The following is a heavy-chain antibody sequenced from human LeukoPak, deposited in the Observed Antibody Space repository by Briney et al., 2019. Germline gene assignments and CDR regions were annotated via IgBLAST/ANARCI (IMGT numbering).Heavy chain of an antibody. V-gene: IGHV3-33*01. CDR2: IWYDGSNK. Sequence: QTGGSLRLSCAASGFTFSSYGMHWVRQAPGKGLEWVAVIWYDGSNKYYADSVKGRFTISRDNSKNTLYLQMNSLRAEDTAVYYCARNGGHYGDYADYWGQGTLVTVSS. D-gene: IGHD4-17*01. CDR3: ARNGGHYGDYADY. J-gene: IGHJ4*02. CDR1: GFTFSSYG.